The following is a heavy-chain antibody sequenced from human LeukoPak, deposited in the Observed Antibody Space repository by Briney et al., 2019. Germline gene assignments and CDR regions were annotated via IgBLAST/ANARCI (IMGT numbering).Heavy chain of an antibody. V-gene: IGHV3-21*01. CDR3: AREYCSGGSCYPHY. D-gene: IGHD2-15*01. Sequence: PGGSLRLSCAASGFTVSSNYMTWVRQAPGKGLEWVSSISSSSSYIYYADSVKGRFTISRDNAKNSLYLQMNSLRAEDTAVYYCAREYCSGGSCYPHYWGQGTLVTVSS. CDR1: GFTVSSNY. CDR2: ISSSSSYI. J-gene: IGHJ4*02.